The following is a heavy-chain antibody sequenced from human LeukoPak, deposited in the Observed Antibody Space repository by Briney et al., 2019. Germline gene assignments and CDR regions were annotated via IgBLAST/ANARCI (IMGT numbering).Heavy chain of an antibody. D-gene: IGHD3-3*01. J-gene: IGHJ4*02. CDR2: INHSGST. Sequence: SETLSLTCAVYGGSFSGYYWSWIRQPPGKGLEWIGEINHSGSTNYNPSLKSRVTISVDTSKNQFSLKLSSVTAADTAVYYCARASTYYDFWSGYYTFCYFDYWGQGTLVTVSS. CDR3: ARASTYYDFWSGYYTFCYFDY. V-gene: IGHV4-34*01. CDR1: GGSFSGYY.